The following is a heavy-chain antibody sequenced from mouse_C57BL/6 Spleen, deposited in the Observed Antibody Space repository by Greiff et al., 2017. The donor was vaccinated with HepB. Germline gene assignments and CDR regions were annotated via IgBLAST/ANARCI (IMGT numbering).Heavy chain of an antibody. CDR2: IYPGDGDT. V-gene: IGHV1-82*01. Sequence: QVQLQQSGPELVKPGASVKISCKASGYAFSSSWMNWVKQRPGKGLEWIGRIYPGDGDTNYNGKFKGKATLTADKSSSTAYMQLSSLTSEDSAVYFCTRDDGYYPNYYAMDYWGQGTPVTVSS. D-gene: IGHD2-3*01. CDR1: GYAFSSSW. CDR3: TRDDGYYPNYYAMDY. J-gene: IGHJ4*01.